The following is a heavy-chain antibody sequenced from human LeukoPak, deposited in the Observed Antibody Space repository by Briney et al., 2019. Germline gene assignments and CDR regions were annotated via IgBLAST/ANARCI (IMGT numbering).Heavy chain of an antibody. CDR2: IYYTGHT. V-gene: IGHV4-30-4*01. D-gene: IGHD3-10*01. Sequence: SQTLSLTCTVSGGSISSGDYYWSWIRQPPGKGLGWIGYIYYTGHTYYNPSLESRVTISVDTSKNQFSLKLSSVTAADTAVYYCARDRLSVGKFRHDAFDIWGQGTMVTVSS. J-gene: IGHJ3*02. CDR1: GGSISSGDYY. CDR3: ARDRLSVGKFRHDAFDI.